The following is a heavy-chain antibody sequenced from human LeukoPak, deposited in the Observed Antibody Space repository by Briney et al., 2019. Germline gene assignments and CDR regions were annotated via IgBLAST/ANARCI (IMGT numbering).Heavy chain of an antibody. Sequence: PGASLRLSCAASGFTFSSYAMSWVRQAPGKGLEWVSAISGSGGSTYYADSVKGRFTIPRDNSKNTLYLRMNSLRAEDTAVYYCAKEVVAARRYYYYGMDVWGQGTTVTVSS. V-gene: IGHV3-23*01. D-gene: IGHD6-6*01. CDR3: AKEVVAARRYYYYGMDV. CDR2: ISGSGGST. J-gene: IGHJ6*02. CDR1: GFTFSSYA.